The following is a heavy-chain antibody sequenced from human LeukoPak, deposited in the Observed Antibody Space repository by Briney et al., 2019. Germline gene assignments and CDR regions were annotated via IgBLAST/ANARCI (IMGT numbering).Heavy chain of an antibody. V-gene: IGHV4-38-2*02. CDR3: AREGTLQPAYYYDSSGFDP. CDR1: GYSISSGYY. D-gene: IGHD3-22*01. CDR2: IYHSGST. J-gene: IGHJ5*02. Sequence: SETLSLTCAVSGYSISSGYYWGWIRQPPGKGLEWIGSIYHSGSTYYNPSLKSRVTMSVDTSKNQFSLKLSSVTAADTAVYYCAREGTLQPAYYYDSSGFDPWGQGTLVTVSS.